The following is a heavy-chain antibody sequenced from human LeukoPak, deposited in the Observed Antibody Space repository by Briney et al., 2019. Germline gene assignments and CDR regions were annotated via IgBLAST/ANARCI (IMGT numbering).Heavy chain of an antibody. V-gene: IGHV3-15*01. Sequence: GGSLRLSCAASAFTFSNAWMNWVRQAPGKGLEWVGRIKSKTDGGTTDYAAPVKGRFIISRDDSKNTLCLQMNSLKTEDTAVYYCTTEERVSSGYCSGGSCYIDYWGQGTLVTVSS. D-gene: IGHD2-15*01. J-gene: IGHJ4*02. CDR3: TTEERVSSGYCSGGSCYIDY. CDR1: AFTFSNAW. CDR2: IKSKTDGGTT.